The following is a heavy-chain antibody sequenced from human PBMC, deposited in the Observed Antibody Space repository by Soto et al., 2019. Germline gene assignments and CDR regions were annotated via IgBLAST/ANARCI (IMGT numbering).Heavy chain of an antibody. Sequence: GGSLRLSCAASGFTFSSYAMSWVRQAPGKGLEWVSAISGSGGSTYYADSVKGRFTISRDNSMNTLYLQMNSLRAEDTAVYYCAVSGRDYYYGMDVWGQGTTVTVSS. CDR2: ISGSGGST. J-gene: IGHJ6*02. D-gene: IGHD1-26*01. CDR1: GFTFSSYA. CDR3: AVSGRDYYYGMDV. V-gene: IGHV3-23*01.